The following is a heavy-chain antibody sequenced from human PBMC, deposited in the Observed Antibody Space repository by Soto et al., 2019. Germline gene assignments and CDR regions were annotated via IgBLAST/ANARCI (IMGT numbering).Heavy chain of an antibody. Sequence: GSGPTLVNPTQTLTLTCTFSGFSLSTSGVGVGWIRQPPGKALEWLALIYWNDDKRYSPSLQSRLTITKNTSKHQMVLTVTNIEPVDTVTYYCAHTSGNYDSSGYGYWGQGTLVTVSS. CDR3: AHTSGNYDSSGYGY. CDR1: GFSLSTSGVG. CDR2: IYWNDDK. D-gene: IGHD3-22*01. J-gene: IGHJ4*02. V-gene: IGHV2-5*01.